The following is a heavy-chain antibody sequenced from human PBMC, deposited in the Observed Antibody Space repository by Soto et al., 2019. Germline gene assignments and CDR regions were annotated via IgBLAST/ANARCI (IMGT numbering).Heavy chain of an antibody. CDR2: IKQDGSEE. J-gene: IGHJ6*02. Sequence: EVQLVESGGGLVQPGGSLRLSCVDSGFTFSSYWMSWVRQAPVKGLEWVGNIKQDGSEENYVDSVKGRFIISRDNAKHSMYLQMNSLRAEDTAVYYCARIAASGRGWDVWGQGTTVVVSS. V-gene: IGHV3-7*01. D-gene: IGHD6-13*01. CDR3: ARIAASGRGWDV. CDR1: GFTFSSYW.